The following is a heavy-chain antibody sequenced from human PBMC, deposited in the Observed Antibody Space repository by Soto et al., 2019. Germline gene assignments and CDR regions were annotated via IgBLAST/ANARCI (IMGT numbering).Heavy chain of an antibody. J-gene: IGHJ4*02. CDR3: ARVQGVCTNGVCYFDY. V-gene: IGHV4-59*01. D-gene: IGHD2-8*01. CDR1: GGSISSYY. CDR2: IYYSGST. Sequence: PSETLSLTCTVSGGSISSYYWSWIRQPPGKGLEWIGYIYYSGSTNYNPSLKSRVTISVDTSKNQFSLKLSSVTAADTAVYYCARVQGVCTNGVCYFDYWGQGTLVTVYS.